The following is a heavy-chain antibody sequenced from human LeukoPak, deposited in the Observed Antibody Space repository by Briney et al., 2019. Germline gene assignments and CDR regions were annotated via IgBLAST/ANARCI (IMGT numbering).Heavy chain of an antibody. CDR3: ARGLAPPVGAGDS. CDR2: IKQDGSEK. J-gene: IGHJ5*01. Sequence: GGSQTLFCAASGFTFSSYWVSWVRQAPGKGLEWVANIKQDGSEKYYVDSVEGRFTISRDNAKNSLYLQMNSLRAEDTAVYYCARGLAPPVGAGDSWGHGALVTVSS. CDR1: GFTFSSYW. V-gene: IGHV3-7*01. D-gene: IGHD1-26*01.